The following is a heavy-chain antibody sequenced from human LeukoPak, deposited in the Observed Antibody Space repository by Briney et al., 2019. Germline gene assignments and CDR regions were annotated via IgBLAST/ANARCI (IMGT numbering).Heavy chain of an antibody. CDR2: ISSSSSTI. V-gene: IGHV3-48*04. CDR3: AKEGRSLQTY. J-gene: IGHJ4*02. CDR1: GFTFSSYS. Sequence: HPGGSLRLSCAASGFTFSSYSMNWVRQAPGKGLEWVSYISSSSSTIYYADSVKGRFTISRDNAKNSLYLQMNSLRVEDTAVYYCAKEGRSLQTYWGQGTLVTVSS. D-gene: IGHD5-24*01.